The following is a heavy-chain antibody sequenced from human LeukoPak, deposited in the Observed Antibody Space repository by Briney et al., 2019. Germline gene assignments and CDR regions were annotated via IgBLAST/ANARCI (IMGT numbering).Heavy chain of an antibody. Sequence: GGSLRLSCEASGFTFNTYDLHGVRQDIGKGLEWISNINAAGHTFYSGSVTGRFTISRENARNSLYLQMNNVRVGDTAVYYCARTSKVTSAMDIWGQGTVVIVSS. CDR1: GFTFNTYD. J-gene: IGHJ3*02. CDR3: ARTSKVTSAMDI. D-gene: IGHD4-23*01. CDR2: INAAGHT. V-gene: IGHV3-13*01.